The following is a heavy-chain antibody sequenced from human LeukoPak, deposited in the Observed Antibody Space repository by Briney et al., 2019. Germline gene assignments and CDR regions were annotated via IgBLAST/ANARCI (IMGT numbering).Heavy chain of an antibody. CDR2: INPNSGGT. J-gene: IGHJ3*02. V-gene: IGHV1-2*02. Sequence: GASVKVSCKASGYTFTGYYMHWVRQAPGQGLEWMGWINPNSGGTNYAQKFQGRVTMTRDTAISTDYMEMSRLRSDDTAVYYCARDRLDIVVVVAGKDAFDIWGQGTMVTVSS. D-gene: IGHD2-15*01. CDR1: GYTFTGYY. CDR3: ARDRLDIVVVVAGKDAFDI.